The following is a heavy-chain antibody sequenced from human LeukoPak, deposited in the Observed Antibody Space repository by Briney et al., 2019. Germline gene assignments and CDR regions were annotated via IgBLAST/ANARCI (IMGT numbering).Heavy chain of an antibody. V-gene: IGHV4-39*07. CDR1: GGSISSSSYY. J-gene: IGHJ4*02. Sequence: PSETLSLTCTVSGGSISSSSYYWGWIRQPPGKGLEWIGSIYYSGSTYYNPSLKSRVTISVDTSKNQFSLKLSSVTAADTAVYYCANIGTDRGYYDSSGPIDYWGQGTLVTVSS. CDR2: IYYSGST. CDR3: ANIGTDRGYYDSSGPIDY. D-gene: IGHD3-22*01.